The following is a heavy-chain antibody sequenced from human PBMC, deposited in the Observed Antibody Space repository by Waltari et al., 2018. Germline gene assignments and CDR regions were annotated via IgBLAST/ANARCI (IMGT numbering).Heavy chain of an antibody. J-gene: IGHJ5*02. Sequence: DVQLVESGGGPVKPGESLRLSCVASGFTFSSYSMNWVRQAPGKGPEWVSSISSGSTYRYYADSVKGRFTISRDDAKNSLFLQMNSLRDEDTAVYYCGRDWSGWDTWGQGTLVTVSS. D-gene: IGHD3-3*01. CDR2: ISSGSTYR. V-gene: IGHV3-21*01. CDR3: GRDWSGWDT. CDR1: GFTFSSYS.